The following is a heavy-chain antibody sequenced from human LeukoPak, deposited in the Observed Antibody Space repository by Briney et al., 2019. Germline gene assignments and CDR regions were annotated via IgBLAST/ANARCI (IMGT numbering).Heavy chain of an antibody. CDR2: IYSGGTT. D-gene: IGHD3-10*01. Sequence: GGSLRLSCAASGFSVSSIYMSWVRQAPGKGLEWVAVIYSGGTTYYADSVRGRFTISRDNSKNTLYLQMNSLRVEDTALYYCARDMGFGDLMGYWGQGTLVTVSS. J-gene: IGHJ4*02. CDR1: GFSVSSIY. V-gene: IGHV3-53*01. CDR3: ARDMGFGDLMGY.